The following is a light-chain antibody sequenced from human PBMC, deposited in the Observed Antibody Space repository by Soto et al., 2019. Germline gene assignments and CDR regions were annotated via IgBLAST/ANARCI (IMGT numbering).Light chain of an antibody. CDR2: EVS. CDR3: NSYTRSDTYV. CDR1: SSDVGTYNY. J-gene: IGLJ1*01. Sequence: QSALTQPASVSGSPGQSITISCTGTSSDVGTYNYVSWYQQHPGKAPKLMIYEVSNRPSGVSNRFSGSKSGNTASLTISGLQAEDEADYYCNSYTRSDTYVFGTGTKVTVL. V-gene: IGLV2-14*01.